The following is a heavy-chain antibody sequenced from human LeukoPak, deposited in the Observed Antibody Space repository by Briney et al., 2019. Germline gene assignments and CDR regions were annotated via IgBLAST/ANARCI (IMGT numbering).Heavy chain of an antibody. Sequence: GESLKISCKGSGYSFTSYWIGWVRQMPGKGLEWMGIIYPGDSDTRYSPSFQGQVTISADKSISTAYLQWSSLKASDTAMYYCARLDPLVWGRLGAFDIWGQGTMVTVSS. V-gene: IGHV5-51*01. CDR2: IYPGDSDT. D-gene: IGHD3-16*01. CDR3: ARLDPLVWGRLGAFDI. CDR1: GYSFTSYW. J-gene: IGHJ3*02.